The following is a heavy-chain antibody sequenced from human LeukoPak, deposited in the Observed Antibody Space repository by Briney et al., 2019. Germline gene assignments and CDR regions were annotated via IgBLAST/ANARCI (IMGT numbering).Heavy chain of an antibody. V-gene: IGHV1-18*01. J-gene: IGHJ4*02. CDR2: ISTYNGNT. Sequence: ASVTVSCKASGYTFTSHGISWVRQAPGQGLEWMGWISTYNGNTNYAQKLQGRVTMTTDTSTSTVYMELRSLRSDDTAVYYCAREGPHIDYWGQGTPVTVSS. CDR1: GYTFTSHG. CDR3: AREGPHIDY.